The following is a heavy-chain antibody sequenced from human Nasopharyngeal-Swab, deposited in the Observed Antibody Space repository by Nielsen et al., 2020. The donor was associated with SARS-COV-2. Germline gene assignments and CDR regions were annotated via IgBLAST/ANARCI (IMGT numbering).Heavy chain of an antibody. Sequence: ESLKISCTVSGGSISSSSYYWGWIRQPPGKGLEGIGRIYYSGSTYYNPSLKSRVTISVDTSKNQFSLKLSSVTAADTAVYYCARHKYCSSTSCYFRREKASYYYMDVWGKGTTVTVSS. J-gene: IGHJ6*03. V-gene: IGHV4-39*01. D-gene: IGHD2-2*01. CDR1: GGSISSSSYY. CDR2: IYYSGST. CDR3: ARHKYCSSTSCYFRREKASYYYMDV.